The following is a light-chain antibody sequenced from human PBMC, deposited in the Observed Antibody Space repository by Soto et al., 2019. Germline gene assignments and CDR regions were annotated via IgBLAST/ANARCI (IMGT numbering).Light chain of an antibody. J-gene: IGKJ1*01. V-gene: IGKV3-15*01. CDR1: QSVSSN. Sequence: DIVMTQSPATLSVSPGERATLSCRASQSVSSNLAWYQQKPGQAPRLLIYGASTRATGIPARFSGSGSGTEFTLTISSLQSEDFAVYYCQQYNNWPPGTFGQGTKVEIK. CDR2: GAS. CDR3: QQYNNWPPGT.